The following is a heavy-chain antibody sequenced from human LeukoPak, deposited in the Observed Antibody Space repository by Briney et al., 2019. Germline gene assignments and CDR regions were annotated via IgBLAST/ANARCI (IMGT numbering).Heavy chain of an antibody. CDR1: GGSISTYY. D-gene: IGHD6-6*01. J-gene: IGHJ4*02. V-gene: IGHV4-59*01. CDR2: IYYIGST. Sequence: SETLSLTCTVSGGSISTYYWSWMRQPPGKRLEWIGYIYYIGSTNYNPSLNNRVTISIDRSRNQFSLKLNYVTPADTAVYYCTTAPQDGSNSSHYFDHWGRGALVTVSS. CDR3: TTAPQDGSNSSHYFDH.